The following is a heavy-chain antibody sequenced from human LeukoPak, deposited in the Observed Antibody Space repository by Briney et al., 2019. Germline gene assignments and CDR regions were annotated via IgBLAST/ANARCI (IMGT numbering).Heavy chain of an antibody. CDR1: GFTFSSYE. Sequence: GGSLRLSRAASGFTFSSYEMHWVRQAPGKVLEWVSYISSSGSTIYYADSVKGRFTISRDNAKNSLYLQMNSLRAEDTAVYYCARDYGGSSPFDYWGQGTLVTVSS. CDR2: ISSSGSTI. V-gene: IGHV3-48*03. J-gene: IGHJ4*02. D-gene: IGHD4-23*01. CDR3: ARDYGGSSPFDY.